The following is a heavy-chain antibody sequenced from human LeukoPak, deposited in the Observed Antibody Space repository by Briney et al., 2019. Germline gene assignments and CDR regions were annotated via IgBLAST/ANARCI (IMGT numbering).Heavy chain of an antibody. CDR1: GGSISSSSYY. Sequence: SETLSPTCTVSGGSISSSSYYWGWIRQPPGKGLEWIESIYYSGSTYYNPSLKSRVTISVDTSKNQFSLKLSSVTAADTAVYYCARQDPPFDPWGQGTLVTVSS. CDR2: IYYSGST. CDR3: ARQDPPFDP. J-gene: IGHJ5*02. V-gene: IGHV4-39*01.